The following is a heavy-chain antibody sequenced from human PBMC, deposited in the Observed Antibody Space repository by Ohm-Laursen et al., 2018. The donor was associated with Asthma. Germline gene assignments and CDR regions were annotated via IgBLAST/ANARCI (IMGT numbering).Heavy chain of an antibody. CDR2: ISAYNGNT. Sequence: GASVKVSCKASGYKISDYPMTWVRQASGQGLEWMGWISAYNGNTNYAQKLQGRVTMTTDTSTSTAYMELRSLRSDDTAVYYCARGGDWAVAAFDYWGQGTLVTVSS. J-gene: IGHJ4*02. CDR1: GYKISDYP. V-gene: IGHV1-18*01. CDR3: ARGGDWAVAAFDY. D-gene: IGHD2-21*01.